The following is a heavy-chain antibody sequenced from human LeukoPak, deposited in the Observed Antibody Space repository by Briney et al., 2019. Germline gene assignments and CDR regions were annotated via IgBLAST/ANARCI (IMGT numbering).Heavy chain of an antibody. D-gene: IGHD3-22*01. CDR3: ARIAYDSSGYYSGSAFDI. Sequence: GGSLRLSCAASGFTFSSYGMHWVRQAPGKGLEWVAVIWYDGSNKYYADSVKGRFTISRDNSKNTLYLQMNSLRAEDTAVYYCARIAYDSSGYYSGSAFDIWGQETMVTVSS. CDR1: GFTFSSYG. CDR2: IWYDGSNK. J-gene: IGHJ3*02. V-gene: IGHV3-33*01.